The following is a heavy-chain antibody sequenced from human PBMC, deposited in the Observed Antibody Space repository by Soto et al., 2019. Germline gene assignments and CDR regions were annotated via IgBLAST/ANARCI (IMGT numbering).Heavy chain of an antibody. CDR3: AREGVAAPGALDY. J-gene: IGHJ4*02. CDR1: GGTFSSYA. Sequence: GASVKVSCKASGGTFSSYAISWVRQAPGQGLEWMGGIIPIFGTANYAQKFQGRVTITADKSTSTAYMELSSLRSEDTAVYYCAREGVAAPGALDYWGQGTLVTVYS. D-gene: IGHD6-19*01. V-gene: IGHV1-69*06. CDR2: IIPIFGTA.